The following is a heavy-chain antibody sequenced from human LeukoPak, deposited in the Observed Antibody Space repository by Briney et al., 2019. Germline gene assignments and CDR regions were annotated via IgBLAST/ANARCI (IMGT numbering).Heavy chain of an antibody. CDR1: GGSISSRSYY. V-gene: IGHV4-39*01. D-gene: IGHD3-22*01. CDR2: IYYSGST. J-gene: IGHJ4*02. CDR3: ARPYYYDSSGYPLDY. Sequence: PSETLSLTCTVSGGSISSRSYYWGWIRQPPGKGLEWIGSIYYSGSTYYNPSLKSRVSISVDTSKNQFSLKLNSVTAADTAVYYCARPYYYDSSGYPLDYWGQGTLVTVSS.